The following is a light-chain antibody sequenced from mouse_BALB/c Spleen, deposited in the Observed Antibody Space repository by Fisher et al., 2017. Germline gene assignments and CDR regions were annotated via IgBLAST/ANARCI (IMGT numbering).Light chain of an antibody. CDR1: SSVSY. CDR2: LTS. CDR3: QQRSSYPPT. V-gene: IGKV4-57*01. J-gene: IGKJ1*01. Sequence: IVMTQTPAIMSASPGEKVTITCSASSSVSYMHWFQQKPRSSPKPWIYLTSNLASGVPARFSGSGSGTSYSLTISRMEAEDAATYYCQQRSSYPPTFGGGTKLEIK.